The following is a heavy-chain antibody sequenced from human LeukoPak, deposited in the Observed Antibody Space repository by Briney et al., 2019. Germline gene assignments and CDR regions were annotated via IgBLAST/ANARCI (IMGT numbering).Heavy chain of an antibody. CDR2: ISSSGSTI. J-gene: IGHJ4*02. Sequence: GGSLRLSCAASGFTFSSYEVNWVRQAPGKGLELVSYISSSGSTIYYADSVKGRFTISRDNAKNSLYLQMNSLRAEDTAVYYCARDSGMGGYWGQGTLVTISS. CDR1: GFTFSSYE. D-gene: IGHD3-16*01. V-gene: IGHV3-48*03. CDR3: ARDSGMGGY.